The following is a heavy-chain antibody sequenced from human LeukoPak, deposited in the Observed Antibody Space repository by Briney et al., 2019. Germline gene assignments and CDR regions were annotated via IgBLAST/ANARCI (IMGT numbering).Heavy chain of an antibody. CDR2: IYYSGST. J-gene: IGHJ4*02. V-gene: IGHV4-59*01. CDR3: ARGAYCSNGVCSFDY. D-gene: IGHD2-8*01. Sequence: SGTLSLTCTVSGGSISSYYWNWIRQPPGKGLEWMGYIYYSGSTNYNPCLMSGGTISVDTSKNQFSLRLSSVTAADTAVYYCARGAYCSNGVCSFDYWGQGTLVTVSS. CDR1: GGSISSYY.